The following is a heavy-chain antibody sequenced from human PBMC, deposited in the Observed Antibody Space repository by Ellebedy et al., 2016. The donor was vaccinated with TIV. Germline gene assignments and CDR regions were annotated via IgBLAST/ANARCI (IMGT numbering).Heavy chain of an antibody. CDR1: GGSISSYY. D-gene: IGHD2-15*01. CDR3: ARNLVVVAATGAFDI. J-gene: IGHJ3*02. V-gene: IGHV4-59*01. Sequence: SETLSLTCTVSGGSISSYYWSWIRQPPGKGLEWIGYIYYSGSTNYNPSLKSRVTISVDTSKNQFSLKLSSVTVADTAVYYCARNLVVVAATGAFDIWGQGTMVTVSS. CDR2: IYYSGST.